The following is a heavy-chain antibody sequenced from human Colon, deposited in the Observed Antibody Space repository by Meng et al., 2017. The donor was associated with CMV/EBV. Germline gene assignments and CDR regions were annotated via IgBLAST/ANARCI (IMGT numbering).Heavy chain of an antibody. CDR1: GYMFTRYN. Sequence: CQASGYMFTRYNINWVRQAPGQWLEWMGYINPKTANPTYVQGFTGRFVFSLDTSVSTAYLQISSLEAEDTAVYYCATGSVAADGKGYWGQGTLVTVSS. CDR3: ATGSVAADGKGY. D-gene: IGHD6-13*01. CDR2: INPKTANP. V-gene: IGHV7-4-1*02. J-gene: IGHJ1*01.